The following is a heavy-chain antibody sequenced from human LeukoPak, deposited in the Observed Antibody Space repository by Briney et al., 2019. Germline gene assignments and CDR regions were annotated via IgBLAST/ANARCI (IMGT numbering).Heavy chain of an antibody. CDR3: AELGITMIGGV. D-gene: IGHD3-10*02. J-gene: IGHJ6*04. CDR1: GFNFSSFA. CDR2: ISSSGSTI. V-gene: IGHV3-48*03. Sequence: GGSLGLDWAASGFNFSSFAMNWGVPETVLVRVWVSYISSSGSTIYYADSVKGRFTISRDNAKNSLYLQMNSLRAEDTAVYYCAELGITMIGGVWGKGTTVTISS.